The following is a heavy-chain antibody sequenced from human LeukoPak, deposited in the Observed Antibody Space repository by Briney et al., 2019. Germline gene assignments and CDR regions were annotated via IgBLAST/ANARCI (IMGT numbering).Heavy chain of an antibody. V-gene: IGHV1-69*13. CDR3: ARDPGYSSSWYGLYYFDY. J-gene: IGHJ4*02. Sequence: ASVTVSCKASGGTFSSYAISWVRQAPGQGLEWMGGIIPIFGTANYAQKFQGRVTITADESTSTAYMELSSLRSEDTAVYYCARDPGYSSSWYGLYYFDYWGQGTLVTVSS. CDR1: GGTFSSYA. D-gene: IGHD6-13*01. CDR2: IIPIFGTA.